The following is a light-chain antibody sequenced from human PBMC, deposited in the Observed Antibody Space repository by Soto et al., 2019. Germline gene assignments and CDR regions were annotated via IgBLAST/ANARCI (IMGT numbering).Light chain of an antibody. CDR1: QSVRSN. CDR2: DAA. J-gene: IGKJ1*01. Sequence: EIVLTQSPATLSLSPGERATFSCRASQSVRSNLAWYQHKPGQAPRLLIYDAANRATGIPGRFGGSVSGTAFTLSISNVEPEDFAVYYCQQRSNWPWTFGPGTTVEIK. CDR3: QQRSNWPWT. V-gene: IGKV3-11*01.